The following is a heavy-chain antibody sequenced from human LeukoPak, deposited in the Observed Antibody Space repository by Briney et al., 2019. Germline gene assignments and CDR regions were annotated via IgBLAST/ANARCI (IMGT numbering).Heavy chain of an antibody. Sequence: PGGSLRLSCAASGFTFDDYAMHWVRHAPGKGLEGVSLISWDGGSTYYADSVKGRFTISRDNSKNSLYLQMNSLRAEDTALYYCAKDSTEYYFDYWGQGTLVTVSS. J-gene: IGHJ4*02. D-gene: IGHD4-11*01. CDR2: ISWDGGST. V-gene: IGHV3-43D*03. CDR1: GFTFDDYA. CDR3: AKDSTEYYFDY.